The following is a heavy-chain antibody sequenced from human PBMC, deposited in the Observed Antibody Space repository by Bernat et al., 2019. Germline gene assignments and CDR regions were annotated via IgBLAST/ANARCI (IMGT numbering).Heavy chain of an antibody. CDR1: GGSFSVYY. CDR3: ARGRGTIFGVVIKGNWFDP. Sequence: QVQLQQWGAGLLKPSETLSLTCAVYGGSFSVYYWSWIRQPPGKGLEWIGEIKHSGSTNYNPSLKSRVTISVDTSKNQFSLKLSSVTAADTAVYYCARGRGTIFGVVIKGNWFDPWGQGTLVTVSS. CDR2: IKHSGST. D-gene: IGHD3-3*01. J-gene: IGHJ5*02. V-gene: IGHV4-34*01.